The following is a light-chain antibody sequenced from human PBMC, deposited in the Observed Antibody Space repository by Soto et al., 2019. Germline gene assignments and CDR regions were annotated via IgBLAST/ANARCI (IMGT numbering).Light chain of an antibody. CDR3: QTWDTGIQV. CDR2: LNSDGSH. CDR1: SGHSSYS. Sequence: QPVLTQSPSASASLGASVKLTCTLSSGHSSYSIAWHQQQPDKGPRYLMKLNSDGSHSKGDGIADRFSGSSSGAERYLTISSLQSEDEADYYCQTWDTGIQVFGGGTKLTVL. V-gene: IGLV4-69*01. J-gene: IGLJ2*01.